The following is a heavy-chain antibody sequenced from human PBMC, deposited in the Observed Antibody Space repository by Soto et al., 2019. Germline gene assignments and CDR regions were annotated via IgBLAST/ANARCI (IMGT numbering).Heavy chain of an antibody. CDR2: IIPVFGTP. J-gene: IGHJ6*02. Sequence: QVQLVQSGAEVKKPGSSVKVSCQASAGTFSSYTISWVQQAPGQGLELMGGIIPVFGTPTYAPKFQGRVTITADESPTTPYMDLSSRTSGDAAVYYWAIGPRPGRGGMDVWGQGTTVPVSS. V-gene: IGHV1-69*01. CDR3: AIGPRPGRGGMDV. CDR1: AGTFSSYT.